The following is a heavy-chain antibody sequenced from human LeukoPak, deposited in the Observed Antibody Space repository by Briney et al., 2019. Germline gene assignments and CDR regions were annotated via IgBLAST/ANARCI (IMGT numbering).Heavy chain of an antibody. CDR3: AKPISGGLAVTADWFHP. J-gene: IGHJ5*01. V-gene: IGHV3-23*01. Sequence: PGGSLRLSCAAPGFPFNVYAMIWLRQPQGKGLKSVSTINANSGATSYAASVGGSFSISRDNSKGTLYLQLSALRADDTATYYCAKPISGGLAVTADWFHPWGQGTLVVVSS. D-gene: IGHD6-19*01. CDR1: GFPFNVYA. CDR2: INANSGAT.